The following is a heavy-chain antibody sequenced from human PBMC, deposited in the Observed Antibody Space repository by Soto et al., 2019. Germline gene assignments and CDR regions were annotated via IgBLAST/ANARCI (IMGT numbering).Heavy chain of an antibody. CDR2: IIPIFGTA. V-gene: IGHV1-69*13. J-gene: IGHJ6*04. D-gene: IGHD5-18*01. CDR3: ARARYSYGYHYYYGMDV. CDR1: GGTFSSYA. Sequence: AASVKVSCKASGGTFSSYAISWVRQAPGQGLEWMGGIIPIFGTANYAQKFQGRVTITADESTSTAYMELSSLRSEDTAVYYCARARYSYGYHYYYGMDVWGEGTPVTVSS.